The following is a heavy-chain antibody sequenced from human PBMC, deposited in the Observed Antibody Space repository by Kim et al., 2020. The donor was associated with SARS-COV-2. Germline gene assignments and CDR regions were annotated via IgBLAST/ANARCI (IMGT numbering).Heavy chain of an antibody. CDR1: GFSLSTSGVG. Sequence: SGPTLVNPTQTLTLTCTFSGFSLSTSGVGVGWIRQPPGKALEWLALIYWDDDKRYSPSLKSRLTITKDTSKNQVVLTMTNMDPVDTATYYCAHSPNYDILTGYSKDAFDIWGQGTMVTVSS. V-gene: IGHV2-5*02. D-gene: IGHD3-9*01. J-gene: IGHJ3*02. CDR2: IYWDDDK. CDR3: AHSPNYDILTGYSKDAFDI.